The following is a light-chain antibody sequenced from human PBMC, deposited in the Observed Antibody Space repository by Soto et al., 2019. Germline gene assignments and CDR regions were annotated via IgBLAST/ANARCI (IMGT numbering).Light chain of an antibody. CDR1: QTINTW. V-gene: IGKV1-5*03. CDR2: KAS. Sequence: DFQMTQSPSTLSASVGDRVTITCRASQTINTWLDWYQQKPGKAPKLMIYKASTLKSGVPSRFSGSGSGTEFTLTISSLQPDDFATYYCQHYNSYSEAFGQGTKVDIK. J-gene: IGKJ1*01. CDR3: QHYNSYSEA.